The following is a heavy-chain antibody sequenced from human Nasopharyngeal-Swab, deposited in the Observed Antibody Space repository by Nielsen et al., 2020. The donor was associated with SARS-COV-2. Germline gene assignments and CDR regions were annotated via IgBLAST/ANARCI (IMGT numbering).Heavy chain of an antibody. V-gene: IGHV3-23*01. CDR3: ARASWGLFVFDR. Sequence: GGSLRLSCAVSGSTFSAYALSWVRQAPGKGLEWVSGISVSGGNTYYADSVAGRFTISRDNSNSRLFLQINSLRAEDTAVYYCARASWGLFVFDRWGQGTLATVSS. CDR1: GSTFSAYA. D-gene: IGHD3-10*02. CDR2: ISVSGGNT. J-gene: IGHJ4*02.